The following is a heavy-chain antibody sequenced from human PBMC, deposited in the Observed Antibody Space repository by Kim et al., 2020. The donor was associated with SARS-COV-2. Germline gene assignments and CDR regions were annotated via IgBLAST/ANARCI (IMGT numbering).Heavy chain of an antibody. CDR3: ARDDGGSPWGY. J-gene: IGHJ4*02. Sequence: ASVKVSCKASGYSFTTHSIHWVRQAPGQGLEWMGWINTGNGDTQYSQKFQGRVTITRDTSASTAYMELSSLRSEDTAVYYCARDDGGSPWGYWGQGTLVT. D-gene: IGHD1-26*01. CDR1: GYSFTTHS. CDR2: INTGNGDT. V-gene: IGHV1-3*04.